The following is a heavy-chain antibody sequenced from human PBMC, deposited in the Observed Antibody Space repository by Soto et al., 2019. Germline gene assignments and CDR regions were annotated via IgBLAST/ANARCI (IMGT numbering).Heavy chain of an antibody. D-gene: IGHD6-25*01. V-gene: IGHV1-46*01. CDR1: GYTFTIYY. CDR3: ARGGRHSDYYYYYGMDV. J-gene: IGHJ6*02. Sequence: ASVKVSCKAFGYTFTIYYIHWVRQAPGQGLEWMGVINTSGGSPTYAQKFQDRVTMTRDTSTSTVYMELSSLRSEDTAVYYCARGGRHSDYYYYYGMDVWGQGTTGTSP. CDR2: INTSGGSP.